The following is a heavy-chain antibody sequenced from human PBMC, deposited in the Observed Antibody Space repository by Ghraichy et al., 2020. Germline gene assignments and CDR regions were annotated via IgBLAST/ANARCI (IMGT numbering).Heavy chain of an antibody. V-gene: IGHV1-2*02. J-gene: IGHJ6*02. D-gene: IGHD6-19*01. CDR1: GYTFTGYY. CDR3: ARTRLGVALNAGMDV. CDR2: INPNSGGT. Sequence: ASVKVSCKASGYTFTGYYMHWVRQAPGQGLEWMGWINPNSGGTNYAQKFQGRVTMTRDTSISTAYMELSRLRSDDTAVYYCARTRLGVALNAGMDVWGQGTTVTVSS.